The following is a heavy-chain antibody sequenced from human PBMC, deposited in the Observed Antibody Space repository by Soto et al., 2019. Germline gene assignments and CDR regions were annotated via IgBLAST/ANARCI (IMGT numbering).Heavy chain of an antibody. J-gene: IGHJ6*02. D-gene: IGHD6-19*01. CDR1: GFTVSNNY. V-gene: IGHV3-53*02. Sequence: EVRLVETGGGLIQPGGSLRLSCAASGFTVSNNYMYWVRQAPGKGLEWVSVIYSGGSTYNADYVKGRFTTSRDISKNTLYLQMNSLGAEDTAVYYFAGFTSHGWYYYHYSMDVWGQWTTVTVSS. CDR3: AGFTSHGWYYYHYSMDV. CDR2: IYSGGST.